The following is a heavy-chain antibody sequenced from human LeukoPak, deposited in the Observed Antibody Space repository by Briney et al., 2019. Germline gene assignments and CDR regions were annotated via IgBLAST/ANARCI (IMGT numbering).Heavy chain of an antibody. D-gene: IGHD5-12*01. CDR2: INHSGST. Sequence: SETLSLTCAVYGGSFSGYYWSWIRQPPGKGLEWIGEINHSGSTNYNPSLKSRVTISVDTSKNQFSLKLSSVTAADTAVYYCARVRGYSGYDRGPFDYWGQGTLVTVSS. J-gene: IGHJ4*02. CDR1: GGSFSGYY. V-gene: IGHV4-34*01. CDR3: ARVRGYSGYDRGPFDY.